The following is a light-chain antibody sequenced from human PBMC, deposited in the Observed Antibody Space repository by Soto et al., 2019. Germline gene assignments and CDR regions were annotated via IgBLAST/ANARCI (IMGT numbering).Light chain of an antibody. V-gene: IGKV3D-15*01. J-gene: IGKJ1*01. Sequence: EIVMTQSPATLSVSPGERATLSCRASQSVNIHLAWYQQKPGQAPRLLIYGASTRATGIPAKFSGSGSGTEFTLTISSPQPEDFAVYYCQQYNKWPRTFGQGTKVDIK. CDR1: QSVNIH. CDR2: GAS. CDR3: QQYNKWPRT.